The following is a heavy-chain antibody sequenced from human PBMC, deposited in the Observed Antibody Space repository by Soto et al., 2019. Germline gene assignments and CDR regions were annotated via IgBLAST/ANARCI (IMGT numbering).Heavy chain of an antibody. CDR3: ARTARTILNWFDP. V-gene: IGHV4-31*03. J-gene: IGHJ5*02. D-gene: IGHD2-15*01. Sequence: PSETLSLTCTVSGGSISSGGYYWSWIRQHPGKGLEWIGYIYYSGSTYYNPSLKSRVTISVDTSKNQFSLKLSSVTAADTAVYYCARTARTILNWFDPWGQGTLVTVSS. CDR1: GGSISSGGYY. CDR2: IYYSGST.